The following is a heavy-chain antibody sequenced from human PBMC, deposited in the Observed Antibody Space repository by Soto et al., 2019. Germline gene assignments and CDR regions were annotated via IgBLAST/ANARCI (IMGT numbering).Heavy chain of an antibody. CDR1: GGTFSSYA. D-gene: IGHD2-2*01. Sequence: QVQLVQSGAEVKKPGSSVKVSCKASGGTFSSYAISWVRQAPGQGLEWMGGFIPIFGTANYAQKFQGRVTITADESTSTAYMELSSLRSEDTAVYYCARDLGYCISTSCYHWFDPWGQGTLVTVSS. CDR3: ARDLGYCISTSCYHWFDP. V-gene: IGHV1-69*12. CDR2: FIPIFGTA. J-gene: IGHJ5*02.